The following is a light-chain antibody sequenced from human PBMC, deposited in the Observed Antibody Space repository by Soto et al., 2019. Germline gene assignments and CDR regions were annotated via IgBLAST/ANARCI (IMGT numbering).Light chain of an antibody. V-gene: IGKV3-20*01. CDR1: QSVSSNN. CDR2: GAS. J-gene: IGKJ5*01. CDR3: QQYGSSRLT. Sequence: ELVLTQSPGTLSLFPGERAALSCLASQSVSSNNLVWYQQKPGQAPRLLIYGASYRAAGIPDRFSGSGSGTDFTLTISRLEPEDFAVYYCQQYGSSRLTFGQGTRLEIK.